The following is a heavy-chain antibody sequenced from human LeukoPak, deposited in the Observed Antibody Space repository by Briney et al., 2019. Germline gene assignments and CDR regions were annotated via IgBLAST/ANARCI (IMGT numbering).Heavy chain of an antibody. CDR1: GGSISSYY. D-gene: IGHD3-10*01. J-gene: IGHJ4*02. Sequence: SETLSLTCTVSGGSISSYYWSWIRQPPGKGLEWIGYIYYSGSTNYNPSLKSRVTISVDTSKNQFSLKLSSVTAADTAVYYCARDHLWYSGTTDWGQGTLVTVSS. CDR3: ARDHLWYSGTTD. CDR2: IYYSGST. V-gene: IGHV4-59*12.